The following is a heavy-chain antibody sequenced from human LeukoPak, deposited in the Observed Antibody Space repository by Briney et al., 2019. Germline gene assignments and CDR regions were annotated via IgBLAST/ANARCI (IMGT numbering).Heavy chain of an antibody. CDR3: TRAGQFISARPISFDY. D-gene: IGHD6-6*01. V-gene: IGHV4-59*01. CDR2: IYYNGST. CDR1: GGSISNYY. J-gene: IGHJ4*02. Sequence: SETLSLTCTVSGGSISNYYWNWIRQPPGKGLEWIGYIYYNGSTNSNPSLKSRVTISVDTSKSQFSLKLSSVTAADTAVYYCTRAGQFISARPISFDYWGQGTLVTVSS.